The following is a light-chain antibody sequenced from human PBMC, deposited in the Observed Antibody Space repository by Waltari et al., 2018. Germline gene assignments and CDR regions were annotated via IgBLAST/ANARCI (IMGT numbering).Light chain of an antibody. J-gene: IGKJ4*01. V-gene: IGKV3-11*01. Sequence: EIVLTQSPATLSLSPGERATPSCRASPSVSSSLAWYQPKPGQAPRLLIYDASNRATGIPARFSGSGSGTDFTLTISSLEPEDFAVYYCQQRSSWPLTFGGGTKVEIK. CDR1: PSVSSS. CDR2: DAS. CDR3: QQRSSWPLT.